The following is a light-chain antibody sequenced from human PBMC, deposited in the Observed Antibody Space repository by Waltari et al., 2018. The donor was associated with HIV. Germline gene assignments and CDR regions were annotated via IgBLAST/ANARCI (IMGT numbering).Light chain of an antibody. CDR1: QDISNY. CDR2: DAS. CDR3: QQYDNLWT. V-gene: IGKV1-33*01. Sequence: DIQMTQSPSSLSASVGDRVTITCQASQDISNYLNWYQQKPGKAPKLLIYDASNLERGVPLRFSGSGSGTDFAFTISSLQPEDIATYYCQQYDNLWTFGQGTKVEIK. J-gene: IGKJ1*01.